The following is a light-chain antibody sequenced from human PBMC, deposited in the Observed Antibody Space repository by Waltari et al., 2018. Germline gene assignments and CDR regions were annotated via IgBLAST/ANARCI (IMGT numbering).Light chain of an antibody. Sequence: SYELTQPPSVSVSTGQTASITCSGDILGNKYASWYQQKPGQSPLLVIYQDTKRPSEIPERFSDSKSANAATLTITGTQAVDEADYYCQALGTGAWVFGGGTKLTVL. CDR1: ILGNKY. CDR2: QDT. CDR3: QALGTGAWV. J-gene: IGLJ3*02. V-gene: IGLV3-1*01.